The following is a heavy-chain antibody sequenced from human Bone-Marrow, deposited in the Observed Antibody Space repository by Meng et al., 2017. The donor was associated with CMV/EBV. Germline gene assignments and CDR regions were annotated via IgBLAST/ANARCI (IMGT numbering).Heavy chain of an antibody. CDR1: GGSISDSF. CDR3: ARASKRHTSVFAWFDP. J-gene: IGHJ5*02. CDR2: ISDTGST. Sequence: SETLSLTCVVSGGSISDSFWSWVRQSPGKGLEWIGYISDTGSTSYSPSLQSRLTMSVDTSKNEVSLSLKYVTTTDTAVYYCARASKRHTSVFAWFDPWGHGTRVTVSS. D-gene: IGHD3-10*02. V-gene: IGHV4-59*08.